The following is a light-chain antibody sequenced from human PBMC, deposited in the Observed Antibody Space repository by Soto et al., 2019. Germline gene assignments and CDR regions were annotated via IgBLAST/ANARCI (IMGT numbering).Light chain of an antibody. CDR2: GAS. CDR1: QDITNC. V-gene: IGKV1-33*01. Sequence: DIQMTQSPPSLSASVGDRVTITCQASQDITNCLNWYQQKPGKAPKLLIYGASNLQTGGPSRFSGSASGTDFSFTITSLQPEDVATYYCQQCHTLPFTFGPGTAVNIK. J-gene: IGKJ3*01. CDR3: QQCHTLPFT.